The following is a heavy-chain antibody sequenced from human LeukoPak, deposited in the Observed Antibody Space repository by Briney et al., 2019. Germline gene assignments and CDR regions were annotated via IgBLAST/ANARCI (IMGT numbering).Heavy chain of an antibody. D-gene: IGHD6-25*01. CDR3: AYQVYSSGWHPFAY. J-gene: IGHJ4*02. Sequence: SGPPLVEPTQTLTLTCAFPGSSLSTDDVGVGWIRQPPGRALEWLAHHYWNDNKFYSPSLQSRLTITNDTSKNQVALTMTNVDPVDTATYYCAYQVYSSGWHPFAYWGQGILVPVA. CDR1: GSSLSTDDVG. CDR2: HYWNDNK. V-gene: IGHV2-5*01.